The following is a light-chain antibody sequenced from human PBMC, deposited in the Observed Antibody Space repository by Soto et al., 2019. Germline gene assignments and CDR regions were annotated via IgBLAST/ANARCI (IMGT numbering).Light chain of an antibody. CDR2: MAS. J-gene: IGKJ1*01. Sequence: DVQMTQSPSTLSASIGDTVTITCRASQTIVTWLAWYQQKPGRPPKLLIYMASILESGVPSRFSGRGSGTEFTLTISGLQPDDLGTYYCQQANSFPPWTFGQGTKVEIK. V-gene: IGKV1-5*03. CDR3: QQANSFPPWT. CDR1: QTIVTW.